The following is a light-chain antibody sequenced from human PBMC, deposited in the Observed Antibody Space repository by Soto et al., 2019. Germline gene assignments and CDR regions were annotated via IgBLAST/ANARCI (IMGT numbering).Light chain of an antibody. CDR1: QTISSW. J-gene: IGKJ1*01. V-gene: IGKV1-5*03. Sequence: DIQMTQSPSTLSGSVGDRVTITCRASQTISSWLAWCEQQPGKAPQLLFYESSTLKSGVPSRISGSGSGTEFTLTISRLQPDDFATYYYQHYNSYSEAFGQGTRV. CDR3: QHYNSYSEA. CDR2: ESS.